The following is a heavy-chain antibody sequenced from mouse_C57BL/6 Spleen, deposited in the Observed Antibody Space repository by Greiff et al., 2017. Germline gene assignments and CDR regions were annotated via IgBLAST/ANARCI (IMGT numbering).Heavy chain of an antibody. J-gene: IGHJ4*01. V-gene: IGHV1-7*01. CDR2: INPSSGYT. D-gene: IGHD3-2*02. CDR1: GYTFTSYW. CDR3: ARDAQGYAMDD. Sequence: QVQLQQSGAELAQPGASVKLSCKASGYTFTSYWMHWVKQRPGQGLEWIGYINPSSGYTKYNQKFKDKATLTADKSSITAYMQLSSLTYEDSAVYYCARDAQGYAMDDWGQGTSVTVSS.